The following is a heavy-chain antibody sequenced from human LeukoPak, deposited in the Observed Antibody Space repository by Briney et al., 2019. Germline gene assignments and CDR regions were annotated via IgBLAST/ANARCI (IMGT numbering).Heavy chain of an antibody. CDR3: ARGRGYDSSGYYLYYFDY. CDR1: GYSFTSYW. D-gene: IGHD3-22*01. J-gene: IGHJ4*02. V-gene: IGHV5-51*01. CDR2: IYPGDSDT. Sequence: GESLKISCKGSGYSFTSYWIGWVRQMPGKGLEWMGIIYPGDSDTRYSPSFQGQVTISADKSISTAYLQWSSLKASDTAMYYCARGRGYDSSGYYLYYFDYWGQGTLVTVSS.